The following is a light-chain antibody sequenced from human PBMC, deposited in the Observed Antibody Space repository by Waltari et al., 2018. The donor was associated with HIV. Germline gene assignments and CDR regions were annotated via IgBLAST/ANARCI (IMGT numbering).Light chain of an antibody. CDR1: QSISSY. J-gene: IGKJ3*01. V-gene: IGKV1-39*01. CDR3: QQSYSTPFT. Sequence: DIQMTQSPSSLSASVGDRVTITCRASQSISSYLNWNQQKPGKAPKLLIYAAYSLQSGVPSRFSGSGSGTDFTLTISSLQPEDFATYYCQQSYSTPFTFGPGTKVDIK. CDR2: AAY.